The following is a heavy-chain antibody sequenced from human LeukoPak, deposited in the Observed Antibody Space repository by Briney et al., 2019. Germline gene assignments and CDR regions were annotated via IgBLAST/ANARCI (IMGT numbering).Heavy chain of an antibody. CDR2: FFYSVST. CDR1: GGSISSCGYY. CDR3: ARQSWGRYWYFDL. V-gene: IGHV4-39*01. Sequence: SETLSLTCTVSGGSISSCGYYWGWIRQPPGKGLEWIGSFFYSVSTYYTPSLKSRVILSVDTSKNLFSLRLSSLTAADTAVYYCARQSWGRYWYFDLWGRGTLVTVSS. J-gene: IGHJ2*01. D-gene: IGHD3-16*01.